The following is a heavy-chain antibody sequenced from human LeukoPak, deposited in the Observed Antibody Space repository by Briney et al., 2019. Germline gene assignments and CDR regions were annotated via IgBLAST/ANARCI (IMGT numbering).Heavy chain of an antibody. D-gene: IGHD6-19*01. CDR3: ARDRDSSGWQEGYFQH. CDR1: GYTFTSYY. Sequence: ASVKVSCKASGYTFTSYYMHWVRQAPGQGLEWMGIINPSGGSTSYAQKFQGRVTMTRDTSTSTVYMELSSPRSEDTAVYYCARDRDSSGWQEGYFQHWGQGTLVTVSS. V-gene: IGHV1-46*01. J-gene: IGHJ1*01. CDR2: INPSGGST.